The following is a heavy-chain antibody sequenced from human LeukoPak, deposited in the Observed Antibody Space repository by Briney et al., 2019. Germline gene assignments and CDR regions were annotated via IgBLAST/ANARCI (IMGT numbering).Heavy chain of an antibody. CDR1: GGSISSYY. CDR3: ARGGYYGSGNDFRFDP. V-gene: IGHV4-4*07. J-gene: IGHJ5*02. D-gene: IGHD3-10*01. CDR2: IYTSGST. Sequence: PSETLSLTCTVSGGSISSYYWSWIRQPAGKGLEWIGRIYTSGSTNYNPSLKSRATMSVDTSKNQFSLKLSSVTAADTAIYYCARGGYYGSGNDFRFDPWGQGTLVTVSS.